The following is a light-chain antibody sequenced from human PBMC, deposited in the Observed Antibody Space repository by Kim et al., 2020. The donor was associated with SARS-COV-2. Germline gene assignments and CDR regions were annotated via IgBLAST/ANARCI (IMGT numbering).Light chain of an antibody. CDR3: QQRINWPPT. CDR1: HDISNS. V-gene: IGKV3-11*01. J-gene: IGKJ5*01. CDR2: DAT. Sequence: LSPGVSATLSCRAAHDISNSLAWYQHKPGQAPRLLINDATNGATDIPARFSGSGSGTDFTLTISNLEPEDFAVYYCQQRINWPPTFGQGTRLEIK.